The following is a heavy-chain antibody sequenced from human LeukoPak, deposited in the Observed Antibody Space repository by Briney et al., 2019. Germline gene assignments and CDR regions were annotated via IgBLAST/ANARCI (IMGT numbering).Heavy chain of an antibody. CDR1: GFTFSSYA. J-gene: IGHJ4*02. CDR2: ISYDGNTK. V-gene: IGHV3-30*01. Sequence: GGSLRLSCAASGFTFSSYAIHWVRQAPGKGLYWLAVISYDGNTKYYADSVKGRFTISRDNSKNTLYLQMNSLRAEDTAVYYCARDYYDILTGYSAFDYWGQGTLVTVSS. CDR3: ARDYYDILTGYSAFDY. D-gene: IGHD3-9*01.